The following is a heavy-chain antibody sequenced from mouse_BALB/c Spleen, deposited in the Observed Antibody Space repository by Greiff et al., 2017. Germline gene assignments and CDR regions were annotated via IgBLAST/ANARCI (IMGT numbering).Heavy chain of an antibody. J-gene: IGHJ4*01. CDR3: TRDRDDYYAMDD. D-gene: IGHD3-1*01. Sequence: EVQLVESGGGLVKPGGSLKLSCAASGFTFSSYTMSWVRQTPEKRLEWVATISSGCSYTYYPDSVKGRFPISRDNAKNTLYLQMSSLKSEDTAMYYCTRDRDDYYAMDDWGKGTSVTVSS. CDR1: GFTFSSYT. V-gene: IGHV5-6-4*01. CDR2: ISSGCSYT.